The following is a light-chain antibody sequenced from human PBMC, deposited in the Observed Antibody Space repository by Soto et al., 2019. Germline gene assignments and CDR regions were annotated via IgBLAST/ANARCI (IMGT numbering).Light chain of an antibody. V-gene: IGKV1-5*01. CDR3: QQYNSPTWT. CDR2: DAS. Sequence: DIQMTQSPSTLSASVGDRVTITCRASQSISSWFAWYQQKPGQAPKLLIYDASSLESGVPSRFSGSGSGTEFTRTISSQQPDDYATYYCQQYNSPTWTFSQGTKVDIE. CDR1: QSISSW. J-gene: IGKJ1*01.